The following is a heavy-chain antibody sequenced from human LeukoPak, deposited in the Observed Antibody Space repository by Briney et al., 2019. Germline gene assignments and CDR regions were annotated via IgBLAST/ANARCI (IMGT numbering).Heavy chain of an antibody. J-gene: IGHJ2*01. CDR1: GYSFTSYW. CDR3: ARRTPEYTNRWYFDL. CDR2: IYPGDSDT. V-gene: IGHV5-51*01. Sequence: GESLKISCKGSGYSFTSYWIGWVRQMPGKGLEWMGIIYPGDSDTRYSPSFQGQVTTSADKSINTAFVQWSSLKASDTAIYYCARRTPEYTNRWYFDLWGRGTLVTVSS. D-gene: IGHD6-6*01.